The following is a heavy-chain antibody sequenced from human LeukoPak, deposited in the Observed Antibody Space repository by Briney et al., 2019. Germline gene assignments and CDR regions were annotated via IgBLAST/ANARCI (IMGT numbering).Heavy chain of an antibody. Sequence: GGSLRLSCAASGFTFSSTWMNWVRRVPGKGLEWVGNIQPDGSEAYYVDSVEGRFTISRDNFRDSLFLQMNSLRAEDTAVYYCARPVVAGGAFDVWGRGTVVTVSS. D-gene: IGHD2-2*01. CDR2: IQPDGSEA. CDR1: GFTFSSTW. J-gene: IGHJ3*01. V-gene: IGHV3-7*01. CDR3: ARPVVAGGAFDV.